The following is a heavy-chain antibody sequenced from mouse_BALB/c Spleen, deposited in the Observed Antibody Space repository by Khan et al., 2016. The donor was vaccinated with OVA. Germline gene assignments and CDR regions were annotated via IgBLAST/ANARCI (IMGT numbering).Heavy chain of an antibody. J-gene: IGHJ4*01. D-gene: IGHD2-2*01. CDR1: GFTFTDYY. CDR3: ARAMYYGYLYAMDY. V-gene: IGHV7-3*02. Sequence: EVELMESGGDLVQPGDSLSLSCATSGFTFTDYYMIWVRQPPGKALEWLGFIRNKANGHTTEYSTSVKGRFTISRDDSQSIVYLQMNTLRAEDSATYYCARAMYYGYLYAMDYWGQGTSVTVSS. CDR2: IRNKANGHTT.